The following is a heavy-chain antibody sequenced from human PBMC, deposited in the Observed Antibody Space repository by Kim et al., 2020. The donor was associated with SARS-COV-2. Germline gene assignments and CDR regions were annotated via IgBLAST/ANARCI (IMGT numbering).Heavy chain of an antibody. CDR3: TSSRLQIANYYYYGMDV. J-gene: IGHJ6*02. V-gene: IGHV3-73*01. D-gene: IGHD4-4*01. Sequence: VKGRFTISRDDSKNTAYLQMNSLKTEDTAVYYCTSSRLQIANYYYYGMDVWGQGTTVTVSS.